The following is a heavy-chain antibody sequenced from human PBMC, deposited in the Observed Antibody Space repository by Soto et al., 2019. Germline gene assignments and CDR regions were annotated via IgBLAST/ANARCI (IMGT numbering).Heavy chain of an antibody. Sequence: QVQLVQSGAEVKKPGSSVKVSCKASGGTFTNYAISWVRQAPGQGLEWMGGIIPLFGTADYAQKFQGRVTITADESTSTAYRELSSLRSEDTAVYYCATVPGGGYSYGQGGYWGQGTLVTVSS. D-gene: IGHD5-18*01. CDR3: ATVPGGGYSYGQGGY. J-gene: IGHJ4*02. V-gene: IGHV1-69*12. CDR1: GGTFTNYA. CDR2: IIPLFGTA.